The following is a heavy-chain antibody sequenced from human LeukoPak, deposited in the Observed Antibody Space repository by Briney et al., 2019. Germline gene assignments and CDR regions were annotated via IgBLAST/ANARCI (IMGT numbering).Heavy chain of an antibody. CDR2: IGSKAYGGTT. D-gene: IGHD2-2*01. V-gene: IGHV3-49*04. CDR1: GFTFGDYA. Sequence: GRSLRLSCTASGFTFGDYAMSWVRQAPGKGLEWVGFIGSKAYGGTTEYAASVKGRFTISRDDSKSIAYLQMNSLKTEDTAVYYCTRAPAALFDYWGQGTLVTVSS. CDR3: TRAPAALFDY. J-gene: IGHJ4*02.